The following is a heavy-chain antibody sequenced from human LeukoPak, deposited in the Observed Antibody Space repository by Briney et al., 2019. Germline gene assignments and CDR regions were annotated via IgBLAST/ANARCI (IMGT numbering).Heavy chain of an antibody. CDR1: GYTLSSYG. CDR2: GNTNTGIP. D-gene: IGHD3-22*01. Sequence: ASVKVSCKASGYTLSSYGMKWGWQGPRQGLGWVWWGNTNTGIPTSDQGSTGRFVFSLATSASKAYLQISSLKAEATAASYCARTSYYHGSTYYSLDYWGQGTLVTVSS. CDR3: ARTSYYHGSTYYSLDY. J-gene: IGHJ4*02. V-gene: IGHV7-4-1*02.